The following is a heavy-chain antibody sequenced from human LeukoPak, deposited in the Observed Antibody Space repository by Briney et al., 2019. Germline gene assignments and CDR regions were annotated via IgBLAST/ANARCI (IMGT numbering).Heavy chain of an antibody. Sequence: SETLSLTCTVSGGSISSYYWSWIRQPPGKGLEWIGYIYYSGSTNYNPSLKSQVTISVDTSKNQFSLKLSSVTAADTAVYYCARFPTRTVGYFDYWGQGTLVTVSS. J-gene: IGHJ4*02. V-gene: IGHV4-59*01. CDR3: ARFPTRTVGYFDY. CDR2: IYYSGST. CDR1: GGSISSYY. D-gene: IGHD4-23*01.